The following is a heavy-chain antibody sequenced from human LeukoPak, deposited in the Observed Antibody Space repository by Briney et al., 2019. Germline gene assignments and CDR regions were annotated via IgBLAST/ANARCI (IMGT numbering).Heavy chain of an antibody. D-gene: IGHD3-3*01. CDR2: IYTSGST. CDR1: GGSINSGTYY. Sequence: SETLSLTCTVSGGSINSGTYYWSWIRQPAGKGLEWIGRIYTSGSTSYNPSLKSRVTMSVDTSKNQFSLKLSSVTAADTAVYYCAREKSYDFWSGYYTYFDYWGQGTLVTVSS. CDR3: AREKSYDFWSGYYTYFDY. V-gene: IGHV4-61*02. J-gene: IGHJ4*02.